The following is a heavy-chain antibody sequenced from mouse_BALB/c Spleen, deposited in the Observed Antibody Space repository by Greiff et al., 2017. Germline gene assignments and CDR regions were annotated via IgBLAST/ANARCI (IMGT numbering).Heavy chain of an antibody. J-gene: IGHJ2*01. Sequence: VKLMESGPGILQPSQTLSLTCSFSGFSLSTSGMGVSWIRQPSGKGLEWLAHIYWDDDKRYNPSLKSRLTISKDTSSNQVFLKITSVDTADTATYYCARATVVYFDYWGQGTTLTVSS. V-gene: IGHV8-12*01. CDR2: IYWDDDK. D-gene: IGHD1-1*01. CDR1: GFSLSTSGMG. CDR3: ARATVVYFDY.